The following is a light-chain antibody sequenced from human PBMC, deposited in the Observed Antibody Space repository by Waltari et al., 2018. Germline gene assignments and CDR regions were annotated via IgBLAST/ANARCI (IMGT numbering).Light chain of an antibody. CDR1: QEIASA. CDR3: QQFINYPLT. J-gene: IGKJ3*01. CDR2: DAS. Sequence: AIQLTQSPSSLSASVGHRITITCRASQEIASALAWYVQKPGKAPQLLIYDASTLESGVPSRISGSGSGTDFTLSISGLQPEDFATYYCQQFINYPLTFGPGTTVDIK. V-gene: IGKV1D-13*01.